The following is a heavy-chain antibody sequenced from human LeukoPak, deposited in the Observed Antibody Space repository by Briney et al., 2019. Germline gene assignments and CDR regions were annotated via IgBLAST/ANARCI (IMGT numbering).Heavy chain of an antibody. J-gene: IGHJ4*02. Sequence: GGSLRLSCAASGFTFSSYWMTWVRQAPGKGLVCVANIKQDGSQKYYVDSVKGRFTISRDNAKNSLYLQMNSLRADDTAVYYCARDAKYTYGPPFDHWGQGTLVTVSS. V-gene: IGHV3-7*04. CDR1: GFTFSSYW. CDR2: IKQDGSQK. CDR3: ARDAKYTYGPPFDH. D-gene: IGHD5-18*01.